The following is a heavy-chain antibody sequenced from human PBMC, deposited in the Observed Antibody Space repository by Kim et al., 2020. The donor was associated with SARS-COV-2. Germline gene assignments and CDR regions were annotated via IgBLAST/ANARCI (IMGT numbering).Heavy chain of an antibody. D-gene: IGHD5-12*01. Sequence: GGSLRLSCAASGFTFGNYGMNWVRQAPGKGLEWVSCISWSSGNIDYGDSVKGRFTISRDNAKNSLYLQMNSLRAEDTAVYYCARNAGTDIVATTFDYWGPG. CDR1: GFTFGNYG. J-gene: IGHJ4*02. CDR3: ARNAGTDIVATTFDY. V-gene: IGHV3-21*01. CDR2: ISWSSGNI.